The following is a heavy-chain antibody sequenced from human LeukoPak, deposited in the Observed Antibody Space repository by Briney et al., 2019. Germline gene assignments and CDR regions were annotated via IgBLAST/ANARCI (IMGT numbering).Heavy chain of an antibody. D-gene: IGHD6-13*01. Sequence: PSETLSLTCAVYGGSFSGYYWSWIRQPPGKGLEWIGEINHSGSTNYNPSLKSRVTISVDTSKNQFSLKLSSVTAADTAVYYCARGVQGRWSSSWYYRGQGTLVTVSS. CDR3: ARGVQGRWSSSWYY. V-gene: IGHV4-34*01. CDR1: GGSFSGYY. J-gene: IGHJ4*02. CDR2: INHSGST.